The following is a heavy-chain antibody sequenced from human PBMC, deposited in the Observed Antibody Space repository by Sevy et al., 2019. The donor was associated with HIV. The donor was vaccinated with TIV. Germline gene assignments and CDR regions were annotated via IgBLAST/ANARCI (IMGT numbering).Heavy chain of an antibody. D-gene: IGHD3-16*02. V-gene: IGHV3-11*01. CDR1: GFTFSNYY. J-gene: IGHJ4*02. CDR3: ARSYGSFGFDN. Sequence: GGSLRLSCAASGFTFSNYYMSWIRQAPGKGLEWVSYSSSSGSTVSYRDSVRGRFTISRDNAKNTVSLQMNSLRAEDTAVYYCARSYGSFGFDNWVQGTLVTVSS. CDR2: SSSSGSTV.